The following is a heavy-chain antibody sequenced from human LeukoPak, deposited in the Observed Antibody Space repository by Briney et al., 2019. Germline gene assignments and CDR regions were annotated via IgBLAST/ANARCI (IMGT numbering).Heavy chain of an antibody. D-gene: IGHD3-9*01. Sequence: GGSLRLSCAASGFTFSSYSMNWVRQAPGKGLEWVSYISSSSSTIYYADSVKGRFTISRDNAKNSLYLQMNSLRAEDTAVYYCARNGGRFGWDFDYWGQGTLVTVSA. CDR2: ISSSSSTI. CDR3: ARNGGRFGWDFDY. V-gene: IGHV3-48*01. CDR1: GFTFSSYS. J-gene: IGHJ4*02.